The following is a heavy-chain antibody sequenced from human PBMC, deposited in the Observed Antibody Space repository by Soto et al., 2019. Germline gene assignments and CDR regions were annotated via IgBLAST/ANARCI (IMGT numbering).Heavy chain of an antibody. CDR1: GYTFTSYA. D-gene: IGHD5-12*01. J-gene: IGHJ4*02. CDR3: ARSRDGYNSGFDY. CDR2: INAGNGNT. V-gene: IGHV1-3*01. Sequence: ASVKVSCKASGYTFTSYAMHWVRQAPGQRLEWMGWINAGNGNTKYSQKFQGRVTITRDTSASTAYMELSSLRSEDTAVYYCARSRDGYNSGFDYWGQGTLVTSPQ.